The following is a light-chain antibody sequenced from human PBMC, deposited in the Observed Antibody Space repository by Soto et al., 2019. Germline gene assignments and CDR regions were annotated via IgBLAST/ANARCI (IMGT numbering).Light chain of an antibody. CDR3: HQYGSSPPWT. CDR1: QTIPRNF. CDR2: GSS. Sequence: EIVLTQSPDTLSFSPGGKPTLPCRASQTIPRNFLAWFQQKPGQAPRLLIYGSSNRPSGIPDRFSGGGSRTDFTLTISRLEPEDFAVYYCHQYGSSPPWTFGQGTKV. V-gene: IGKV3-20*01. J-gene: IGKJ1*01.